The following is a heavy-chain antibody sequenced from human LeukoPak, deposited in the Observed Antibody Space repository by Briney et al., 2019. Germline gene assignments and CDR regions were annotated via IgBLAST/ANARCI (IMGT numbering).Heavy chain of an antibody. D-gene: IGHD1-26*01. CDR1: GYTFTSYG. CDR2: ISDYNGNT. J-gene: IGHJ6*02. Sequence: ASVKVSCKASGYTFTSYGISWVRQAPGQGLEWMGWISDYNGNTNYAQKLQGRVTMTTDTSTSTAYMELRSLRSDDTAVYYCARYSGSPAYYYYGMDVWGQGTTVTASS. CDR3: ARYSGSPAYYYYGMDV. V-gene: IGHV1-18*01.